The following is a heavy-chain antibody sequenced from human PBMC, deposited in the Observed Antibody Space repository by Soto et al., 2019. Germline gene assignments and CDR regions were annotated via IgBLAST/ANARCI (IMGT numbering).Heavy chain of an antibody. D-gene: IGHD2-2*01. J-gene: IGHJ6*02. Sequence: EVQLVESGGGLVQPGGSLRLSCAASGFTFSSFWMSWVRQAPGKGLVWVANINQDGSENSYLGSVKGRFTISRDNAKNSLFLQMTSLAAEDTAVYYCARARRDAHTDYALDVWGQGTTVTVSS. CDR2: INQDGSEN. CDR3: ARARRDAHTDYALDV. V-gene: IGHV3-7*03. CDR1: GFTFSSFW.